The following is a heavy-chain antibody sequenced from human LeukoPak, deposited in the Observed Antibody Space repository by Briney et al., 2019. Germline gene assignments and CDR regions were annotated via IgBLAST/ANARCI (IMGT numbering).Heavy chain of an antibody. CDR2: ISSNSKTI. CDR1: GFTFKTYE. J-gene: IGHJ3*01. CDR3: ARDGFGARSLDL. D-gene: IGHD3-10*01. Sequence: PGGSLRLSCAASGFTFKTYEMNWVRQAPGRGLEGISYISSNSKTIYYADSVKGRITVSRDNAENSLYLQMNSLRGEDTAIYYCARDGFGARSLDLWGHGTLVTLSS. V-gene: IGHV3-48*03.